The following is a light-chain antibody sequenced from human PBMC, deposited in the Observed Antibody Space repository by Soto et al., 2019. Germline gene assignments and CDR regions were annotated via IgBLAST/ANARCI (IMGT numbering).Light chain of an antibody. J-gene: IGKJ3*01. Sequence: EIVLTQSPDTLSLSPGGRANLSCRDSQSVSSSLAWYQQKPGQAPRLLIYDASNRATGIPARFSGSGSGTDFTLTISSLEPEDFAVYYCQQRSNWPPEVTFGPGTKVDIK. CDR3: QQRSNWPPEVT. CDR2: DAS. CDR1: QSVSSS. V-gene: IGKV3-11*01.